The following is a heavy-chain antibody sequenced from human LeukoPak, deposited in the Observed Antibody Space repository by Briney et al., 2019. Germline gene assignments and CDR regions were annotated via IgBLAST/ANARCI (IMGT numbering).Heavy chain of an antibody. CDR2: IKEDGTAK. CDR3: AKDPYDYIWGSYRPYYYGMDV. D-gene: IGHD3-16*02. CDR1: GFTFSSSW. V-gene: IGHV3-7*03. Sequence: GGSLRLSCAASGFTFSSSWMAWVRQAPGKGLEWVGNIKEDGTAKNYVVSVRGRFTISRDNFKRTLYLQMNSLRAEDTAVYYCAKDPYDYIWGSYRPYYYGMDVWGQGTTVIVSS. J-gene: IGHJ6*02.